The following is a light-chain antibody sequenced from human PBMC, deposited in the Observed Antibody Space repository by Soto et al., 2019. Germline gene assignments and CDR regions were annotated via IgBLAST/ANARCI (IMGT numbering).Light chain of an antibody. CDR3: QGWDSGSDHVV. CDR2: YDS. Sequence: SYELTQPPSVSVAPGKTARITCGGNNIGSKSVHWYQQKPGQAPVVVIYYDSDRPSGIPERFSGSNSGNTATLTISRVEAGDEADYYCQGWDSGSDHVVFGGGTKLTVL. V-gene: IGLV3-21*04. J-gene: IGLJ2*01. CDR1: NIGSKS.